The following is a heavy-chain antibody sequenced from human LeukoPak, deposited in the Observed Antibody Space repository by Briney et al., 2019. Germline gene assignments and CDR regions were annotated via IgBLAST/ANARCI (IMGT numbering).Heavy chain of an antibody. D-gene: IGHD1-26*01. CDR3: ARDPSRVGATVLGY. CDR2: IWYDGSNK. CDR1: GFTFSSYG. Sequence: GGSLRLSCAASGFTFSSYGMHWVRQAPGKGLEWVAVIWYDGSNKYYADSVKGRFTISRDNSKNTLYLQMNSLRAEDTAVYYCARDPSRVGATVLGYWGQGTLVTVSS. V-gene: IGHV3-33*01. J-gene: IGHJ4*02.